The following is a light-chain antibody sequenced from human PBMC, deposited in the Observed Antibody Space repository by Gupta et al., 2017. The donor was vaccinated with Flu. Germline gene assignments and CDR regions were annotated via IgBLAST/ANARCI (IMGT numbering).Light chain of an antibody. J-gene: IGKJ3*01. CDR1: QSVLYSSNNKNY. CDR3: HHYYTTPPA. CDR2: WAS. Sequence: NCKSSQSVLYSSNNKNYLAWYQQKPGQPPKLLIYWASTRESGVPDRFSGGGSGTDFTLTISSVQAEDAAVYFCHHYYTTPPAFGPGTKVEIK. V-gene: IGKV4-1*01.